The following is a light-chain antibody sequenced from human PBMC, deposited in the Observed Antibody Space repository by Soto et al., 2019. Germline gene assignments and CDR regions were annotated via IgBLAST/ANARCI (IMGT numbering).Light chain of an antibody. CDR1: QSVSSN. CDR3: QQYNNSLWT. V-gene: IGKV3-15*01. J-gene: IGKJ1*01. CDR2: GAS. Sequence: EIVMRQSPATLSVSPGERATLSRRASQSVSSNLAWYQQKPGQAPRLLIYGASTRATGIPARFSGSGSGTEFTLTISSLQSEDFAVYYCQQYNNSLWTFGQGTKVDIK.